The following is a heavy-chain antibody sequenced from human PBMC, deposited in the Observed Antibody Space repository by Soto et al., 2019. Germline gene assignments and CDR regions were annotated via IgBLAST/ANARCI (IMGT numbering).Heavy chain of an antibody. J-gene: IGHJ3*02. CDR3: AKIAVAGTSDAFDI. D-gene: IGHD6-19*01. CDR2: ISWNSGSI. CDR1: GFTFDDYA. Sequence: PGGSLRLSCAASGFTFDDYAMHWVRQAPGKGLEWVSGISWNSGSIGYADSVKGRFTISRDNAKNSLYLQMNSLRAEDTALYYCAKIAVAGTSDAFDIWGKGTMVTVSS. V-gene: IGHV3-9*01.